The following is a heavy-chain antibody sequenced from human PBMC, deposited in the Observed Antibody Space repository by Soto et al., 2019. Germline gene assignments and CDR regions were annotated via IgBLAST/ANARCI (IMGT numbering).Heavy chain of an antibody. Sequence: GGSLRLSCAASGFTFSSYWMSWVRQAPGKGLEWVANIKQDGSEKYYVDSVKGRLTISRDNAKNSLYLQMNSLRAEDTAVYYCARIGIVSSSWYSFYYYYYGMDVWGQGTTVTVSS. V-gene: IGHV3-7*01. D-gene: IGHD6-13*01. J-gene: IGHJ6*02. CDR3: ARIGIVSSSWYSFYYYYYGMDV. CDR2: IKQDGSEK. CDR1: GFTFSSYW.